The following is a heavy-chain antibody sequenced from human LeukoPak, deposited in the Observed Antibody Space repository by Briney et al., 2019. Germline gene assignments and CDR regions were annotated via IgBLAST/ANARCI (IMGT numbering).Heavy chain of an antibody. Sequence: PGGSLRLSCAASGFTFSSYGMHWVRQAPGKGLGWVAVIWYDGSNKYYADSVKGRFTISRDNSKNTLYLQTNSLRAEDTAVYYCARGGTYYDFWSGYSYYYGMDVWGQGTTVTVSS. CDR2: IWYDGSNK. J-gene: IGHJ6*02. V-gene: IGHV3-33*01. CDR1: GFTFSSYG. D-gene: IGHD3-3*01. CDR3: ARGGTYYDFWSGYSYYYGMDV.